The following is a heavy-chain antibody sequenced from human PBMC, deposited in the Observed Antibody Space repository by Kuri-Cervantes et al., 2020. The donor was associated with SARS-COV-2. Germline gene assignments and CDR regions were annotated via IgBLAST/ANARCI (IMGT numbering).Heavy chain of an antibody. V-gene: IGHV1-69*05. CDR2: IIPIFGTA. D-gene: IGHD2-8*02. Sequence: SVKVTCKAAAGTFSSYAISWVRQAPGQGLQWRGGIIPIFGTANYAQKFKGRVTITTDESTSTAYLEVNSLTSEDTAVYFCARSQGYCTANSCSWNWFDPWGQGTQVTVSS. CDR3: ARSQGYCTANSCSWNWFDP. J-gene: IGHJ5*02. CDR1: AGTFSSYA.